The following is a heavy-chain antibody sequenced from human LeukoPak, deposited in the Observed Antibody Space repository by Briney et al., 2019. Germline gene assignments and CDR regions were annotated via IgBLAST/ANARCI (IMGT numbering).Heavy chain of an antibody. CDR2: ISGSGGSR. Sequence: GSLRLSCAASGFTFSNFAMTWVRQAPGKGLEWVSSISGSGGSRYYVDSVKGRFTISRDKSKNTLYLQMNNLRAEDTAVYYCAKGVDASGIYYYFYMDVWGKGTTVSVSS. CDR1: GFTFSNFA. D-gene: IGHD3-16*01. J-gene: IGHJ6*03. CDR3: AKGVDASGIYYYFYMDV. V-gene: IGHV3-23*01.